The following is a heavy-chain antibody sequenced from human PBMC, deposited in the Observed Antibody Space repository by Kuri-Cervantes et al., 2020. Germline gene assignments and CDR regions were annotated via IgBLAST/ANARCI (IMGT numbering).Heavy chain of an antibody. D-gene: IGHD1-26*01. V-gene: IGHV4-39*07. CDR3: AREGVGANDY. J-gene: IGHJ4*02. CDR1: GGSISSSSYY. Sequence: SETLSLTCTVSGGSISSSSYYWGWIRQPPGKGLEWIGSIYYSGSTYYNPSLKSRVTISVDTSKNQFSLKLSSVTAEDTAVYYCAREGVGANDYWGQGTLVTVSS. CDR2: IYYSGST.